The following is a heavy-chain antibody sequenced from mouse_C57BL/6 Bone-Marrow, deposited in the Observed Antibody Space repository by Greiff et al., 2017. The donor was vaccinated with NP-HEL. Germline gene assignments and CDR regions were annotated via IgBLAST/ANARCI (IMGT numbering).Heavy chain of an antibody. CDR1: GYTFTSYW. V-gene: IGHV1-64*01. D-gene: IGHD1-1*01. Sequence: VQLQQPGAELVKPGASVKLSCKASGYTFTSYWMHWVKQRPGQGLEWIGMIHPNSGSTNYNEKFKSKATLTVDKSSSTAYMQLSSLTSEDSAVYYCARWDYYGSRGAMDYWGQGTSVTVSS. CDR3: ARWDYYGSRGAMDY. CDR2: IHPNSGST. J-gene: IGHJ4*01.